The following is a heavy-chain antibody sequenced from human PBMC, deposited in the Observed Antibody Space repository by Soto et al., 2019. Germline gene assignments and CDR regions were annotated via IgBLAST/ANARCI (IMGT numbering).Heavy chain of an antibody. V-gene: IGHV4-34*01. J-gene: IGHJ4*02. D-gene: IGHD3-22*01. CDR2: VNHSGST. CDR3: ARGITTIPAVQGDAPDNCYFDS. CDR1: GGSFSGYY. Sequence: SETLSLTCAVYGGSFSGYYWTWVRQPPGKGLEWIGDVNHSGSTNQNPSLKSRVTISVDTSKNQFSLKLKSVTAADTAVYYCARGITTIPAVQGDAPDNCYFDSWGLGTLVTASS.